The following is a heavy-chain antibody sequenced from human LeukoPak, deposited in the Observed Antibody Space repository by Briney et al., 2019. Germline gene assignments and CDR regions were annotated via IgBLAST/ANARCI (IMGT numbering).Heavy chain of an antibody. J-gene: IGHJ4*02. CDR2: IKSKTDGGTT. V-gene: IGHV3-15*01. CDR1: GLTFSNAW. D-gene: IGHD6-19*01. Sequence: GGSLRLSCAASGLTFSNAWMSWVRQAPGKGLEWVGRIKSKTDGGTTDYAAPVKGRFTISRDDSKNTLYLQMNSLKTEDTAVYYCTTDSSGWYSLDYWGQGTLVTVSS. CDR3: TTDSSGWYSLDY.